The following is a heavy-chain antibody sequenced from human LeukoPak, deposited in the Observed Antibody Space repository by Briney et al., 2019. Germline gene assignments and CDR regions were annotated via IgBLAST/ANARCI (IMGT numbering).Heavy chain of an antibody. CDR3: ARAVLAAGRRYYYYYMDV. CDR2: IYTSGST. D-gene: IGHD6-13*01. V-gene: IGHV4-4*07. Sequence: SETLSLTCTVSGGSISSYYWSWIRQPAGKGLEWIGRIYTSGSTNYNPSLKSRVTMSVDTSKNQFSLKLSSVTAADTAVYYCARAVLAAGRRYYYYYMDVWGKGTTVTVSS. J-gene: IGHJ6*03. CDR1: GGSISSYY.